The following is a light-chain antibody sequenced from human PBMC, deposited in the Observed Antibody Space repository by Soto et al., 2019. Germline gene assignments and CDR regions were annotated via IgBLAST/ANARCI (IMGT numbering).Light chain of an antibody. V-gene: IGLV2-14*01. CDR3: SSYTSSSPPLYV. CDR2: DVS. J-gene: IGLJ1*01. CDR1: SSDVGGYNY. Sequence: QSVLTQPASVSGSPGQSITISCTGTSSDVGGYNYVSWYQQHPGKAPKLMIYDVSNRPSGVSNRFSGSKSGNTASLTISGLQAEDEADYYCSSYTSSSPPLYVFGTGTKVTVL.